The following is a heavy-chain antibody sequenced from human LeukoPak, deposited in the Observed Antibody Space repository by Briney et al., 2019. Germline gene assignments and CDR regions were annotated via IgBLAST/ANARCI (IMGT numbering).Heavy chain of an antibody. V-gene: IGHV3-23*01. D-gene: IGHD3-10*01. CDR2: ISGSGGST. J-gene: IGHJ5*02. CDR1: GFTFSSYA. Sequence: PGGSLRLSCAASGFTFSSYAMSWVRQAPGKGLEWVSAISGSGGSTYYADSVKGRSTISRDNSKNTLYLQMNSLRAEDTAVYYCAKEIWGSGSSNWFDPWGQGTLVTVSS. CDR3: AKEIWGSGSSNWFDP.